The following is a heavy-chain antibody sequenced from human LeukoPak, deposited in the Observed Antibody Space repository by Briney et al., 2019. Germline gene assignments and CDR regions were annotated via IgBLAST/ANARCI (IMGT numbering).Heavy chain of an antibody. D-gene: IGHD3-9*01. CDR3: ARVHATGYFSLDLGY. CDR1: GYTFTGYC. CDR2: INPNTGGT. J-gene: IGHJ4*02. Sequence: GASVTVSCKASGYTFTGYCMHWVRQAPGQGLDWMGWINPNTGGTKYAQKFQGRVTMTRDTSIGTAYMELSTVTSDDTAVYFCARVHATGYFSLDLGYWSQGTLVTVSS. V-gene: IGHV1-2*02.